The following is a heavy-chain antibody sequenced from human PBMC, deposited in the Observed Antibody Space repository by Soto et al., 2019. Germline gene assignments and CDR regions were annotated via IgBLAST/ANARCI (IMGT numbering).Heavy chain of an antibody. CDR2: KNYNHSKT. V-gene: IGHV1-8*01. CDR3: ARGYGSITIFRVVILVLDAGDAFDI. Sequence: SVKVSCKDTAYTLTCYEKNWLRPATGDGLEKQEGKNYNHSKTGYAQKFQGRVTMTRNTYRSTAYMELSSLRSEDTAVYYCARGYGSITIFRVVILVLDAGDAFDIWGQGTMVTVSS. CDR1: AYTLTCYE. J-gene: IGHJ3*02. D-gene: IGHD3-3*01.